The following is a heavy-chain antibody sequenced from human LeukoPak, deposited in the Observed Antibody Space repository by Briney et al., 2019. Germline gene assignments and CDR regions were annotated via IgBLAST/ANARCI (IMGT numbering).Heavy chain of an antibody. Sequence: HGESLKISCKGSGYSFTSYWISWVRQVPGKGLEWMGRIDPSDSYTNYSPSFQGHVTISADKSISTAYLQWSSLKASDTAMYYCARHEGYSSGWYEVSNWFDPWGQGTLVTVSS. CDR3: ARHEGYSSGWYEVSNWFDP. D-gene: IGHD6-19*01. CDR1: GYSFTSYW. V-gene: IGHV5-10-1*01. CDR2: IDPSDSYT. J-gene: IGHJ5*02.